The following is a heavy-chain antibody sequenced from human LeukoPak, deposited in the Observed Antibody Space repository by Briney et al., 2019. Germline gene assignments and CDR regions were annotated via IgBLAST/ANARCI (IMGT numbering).Heavy chain of an antibody. J-gene: IGHJ4*02. D-gene: IGHD2-15*01. Sequence: PGGSLRLSCAASGFTFSSYWMSWVRQAPGKGLEWVANIKENGSEKYYVDSVKGRFTISKDNAKNSLYLQMNSLRAEDTAVYYCARDGSSFDYWGQGALVTVSS. CDR2: IKENGSEK. CDR1: GFTFSSYW. V-gene: IGHV3-7*01. CDR3: ARDGSSFDY.